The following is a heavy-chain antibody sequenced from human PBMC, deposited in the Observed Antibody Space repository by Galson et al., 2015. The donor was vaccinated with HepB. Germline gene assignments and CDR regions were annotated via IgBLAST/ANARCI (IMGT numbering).Heavy chain of an antibody. CDR3: ARVNDGIAAAGSLYNWFDP. CDR1: GGTFSSYT. D-gene: IGHD6-13*01. J-gene: IGHJ5*02. CDR2: IIPILGIA. Sequence: SVKVSCKASGGTFSSYTISWVRQAPGQGLEWMGRIIPILGIANYAQKFQGRVTITADKSTSTAYMELSSLRSEDTAVYYCARVNDGIAAAGSLYNWFDPWGQGTLVTVSS. V-gene: IGHV1-69*02.